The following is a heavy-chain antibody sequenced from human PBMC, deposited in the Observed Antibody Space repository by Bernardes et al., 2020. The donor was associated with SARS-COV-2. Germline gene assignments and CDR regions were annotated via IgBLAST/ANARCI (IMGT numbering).Heavy chain of an antibody. Sequence: GGSLLLSCSGSGFTLSEYPMHWVCQTPGKGLEYVSRISDNGATTHYGDSVKGRFTISGDNSKNTMYLQMNSLRVEDTAVYWCVKERPVGDYWGQGILVTVSS. J-gene: IGHJ4*02. CDR1: GFTLSEYP. CDR3: VKERPVGDY. D-gene: IGHD3-10*01. CDR2: ISDNGATT. V-gene: IGHV3-64D*06.